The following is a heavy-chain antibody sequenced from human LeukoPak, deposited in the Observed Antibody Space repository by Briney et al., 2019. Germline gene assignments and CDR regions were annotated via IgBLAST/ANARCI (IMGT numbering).Heavy chain of an antibody. J-gene: IGHJ4*02. D-gene: IGHD7-27*01. CDR1: GYTFTGYY. CDR2: SNPNSGDT. Sequence: ASVKVSCKASGYTFTGYYMHWVRQAPGQGLEWMGWSNPNSGDTGFAQKFQGRVTMTRNASTGTAYMELSSLTFDDTAVYYCAGGLPNWGVDFWGQETLVFVSS. V-gene: IGHV1-8*02. CDR3: AGGLPNWGVDF.